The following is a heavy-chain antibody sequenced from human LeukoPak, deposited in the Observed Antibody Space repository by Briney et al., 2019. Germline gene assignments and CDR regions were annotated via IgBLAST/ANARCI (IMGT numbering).Heavy chain of an antibody. CDR2: ISSSSSYI. V-gene: IGHV3-21*01. D-gene: IGHD6-19*01. CDR1: GFTFSSYI. J-gene: IGHJ4*02. CDR3: ARVATYSSGWVFDY. Sequence: GGSLRLSCAASGFTFSSYIMNWVRQAPGKGLEWVTSISSSSSYIYYADSVKGRFTISRDNAKNSLYLQMNSLRAEDTAVYYCARVATYSSGWVFDYWGQGTLVTVSS.